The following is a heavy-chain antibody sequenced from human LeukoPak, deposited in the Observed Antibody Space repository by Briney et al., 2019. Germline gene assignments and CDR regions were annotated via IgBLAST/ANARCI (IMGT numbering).Heavy chain of an antibody. CDR1: GGSISSGGYY. D-gene: IGHD4-17*01. CDR2: IYYSGST. Sequence: PSETLSLTCTVSGGSISSGGYYWSWIRQHPGKGLEWIGYIYYSGSTYYNPSLKSRVTISVDTSKNQFSLKLSSVTAADTAVYYCARGFRGGDYGMDVWGQGTTVTVSS. V-gene: IGHV4-31*03. CDR3: ARGFRGGDYGMDV. J-gene: IGHJ6*02.